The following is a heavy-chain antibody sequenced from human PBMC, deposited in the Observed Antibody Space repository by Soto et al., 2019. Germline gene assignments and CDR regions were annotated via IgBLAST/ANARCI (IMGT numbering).Heavy chain of an antibody. CDR2: IIPMFGIA. Sequence: GASVKVSCKGSGDTFNRYTVTWVRQAPGQGLEWMGRIIPMFGIASYAQNFQGRVTITADKSTNTAYMELSSLRSEDTAVYYCARDYYGSGSPGGYWGQGTLVTVSS. J-gene: IGHJ4*02. CDR1: GDTFNRYT. V-gene: IGHV1-69*02. CDR3: ARDYYGSGSPGGY. D-gene: IGHD3-10*01.